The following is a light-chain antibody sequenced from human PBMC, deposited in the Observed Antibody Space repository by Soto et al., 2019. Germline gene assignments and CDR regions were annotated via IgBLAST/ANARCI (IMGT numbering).Light chain of an antibody. CDR3: MQGSPWPWT. CDR2: SVS. V-gene: IGKV2-30*01. Sequence: DVVMTQSPLSLPVTLGQSASISCKSSQSLVDSDGNTYLIWFQQRPGQSPRRLIYSVSNRDSGVPDRFSGSGSGTDFTLKISRVEAEDVGLYYCMQGSPWPWTFGQGTKVEFK. CDR1: QSLVDSDGNTY. J-gene: IGKJ1*01.